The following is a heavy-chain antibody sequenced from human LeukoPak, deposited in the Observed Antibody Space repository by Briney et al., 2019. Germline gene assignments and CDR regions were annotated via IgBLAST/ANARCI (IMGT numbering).Heavy chain of an antibody. J-gene: IGHJ4*02. D-gene: IGHD3-3*01. V-gene: IGHV2-26*01. CDR1: GFSLSNARMG. CDR2: IFSNDEK. CDR3: ALFDDFWSGYSVVDY. Sequence: SGPVLVKPTETLTLTCTVSGFSLSNARMGVSWIRQPPGKALEWLAHIFSNDEKSYSTSLKSRLTISKDTSKSQVVLTMTNMDPVDTATYYYALFDDFWSGYSVVDYWGQGTLVTVSS.